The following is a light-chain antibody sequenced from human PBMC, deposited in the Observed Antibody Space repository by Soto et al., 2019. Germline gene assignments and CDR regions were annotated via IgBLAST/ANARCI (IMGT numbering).Light chain of an antibody. J-gene: IGKJ1*01. CDR3: QQYGRSPGT. CDR1: QSVSSSY. CDR2: GAS. Sequence: EIGLTQSPGTLSLSPGERATLSCRASQSVSSSYLAWYQQKPGQAPRLLIYGASSRATGIPDRFSGSGSGTDFTLTTSRLEPEDFAGFYCQQYGRSPGTFGQGTKVEIK. V-gene: IGKV3-20*01.